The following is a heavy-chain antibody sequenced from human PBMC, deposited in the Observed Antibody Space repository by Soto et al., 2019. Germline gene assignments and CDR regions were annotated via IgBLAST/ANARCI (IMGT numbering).Heavy chain of an antibody. V-gene: IGHV1-18*01. J-gene: IGHJ4*02. D-gene: IGHD3-10*01. CDR3: TRVGFWEFVYYFDY. CDR2: ISPYNGNT. CDR1: GYTFTTYG. Sequence: QVQLVQSGAEVKKPGASVKVSCKTSGYTFTTYGIRWVRQAPGQGLEWMGWISPYNGNTQYAQKLQGRVTMTADTYTSTAYMDLRSLTSDDTAVYYCTRVGFWEFVYYFDYCGQGNLVTGSS.